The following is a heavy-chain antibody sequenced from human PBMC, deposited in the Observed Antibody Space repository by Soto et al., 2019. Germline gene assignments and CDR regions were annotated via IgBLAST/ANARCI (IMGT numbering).Heavy chain of an antibody. J-gene: IGHJ6*02. CDR2: INSDGSST. CDR3: ARKDLDYYGMDV. V-gene: IGHV3-74*01. Sequence: GVSLILSCAASGFTFSSYWMHWVRQAPGKGLVWVSRINSDGSSTSYADSVKGRFTISRDNAKNTLYLQMNSLRAEDTAVYYCARKDLDYYGMDVWRPGNKVTVS. D-gene: IGHD2-15*01. CDR1: GFTFSSYW.